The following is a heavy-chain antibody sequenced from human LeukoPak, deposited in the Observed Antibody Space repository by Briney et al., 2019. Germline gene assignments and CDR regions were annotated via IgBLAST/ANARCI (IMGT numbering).Heavy chain of an antibody. V-gene: IGHV3-74*01. Sequence: GGSLRLSCAASGFTFSGFWMHWVRQTPGKGLVGVSRINSDGSSTNYADSVKGRFTISRDNAKNSLYLQMNSLRAEDTAVYYCARDEGRLDYWGQGTLVTVSS. CDR1: GFTFSGFW. CDR3: ARDEGRLDY. J-gene: IGHJ4*02. CDR2: INSDGSST. D-gene: IGHD2-15*01.